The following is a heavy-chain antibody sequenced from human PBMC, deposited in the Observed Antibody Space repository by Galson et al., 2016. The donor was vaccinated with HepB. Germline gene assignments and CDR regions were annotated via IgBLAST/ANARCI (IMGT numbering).Heavy chain of an antibody. CDR3: ARGWFGEFSRNNWFNP. V-gene: IGHV4-31*03. CDR2: IYYSGSS. D-gene: IGHD3-10*01. J-gene: IGHJ5*02. CDR1: GGSISSGGYY. Sequence: TLSLTCTVSGGSISSGGYYWSWIRQHPGKGLEFIGYIYYSGSSYYNPSLKSRISVSVDTSKNQFSLRLSSVTAADTAVYYGARGWFGEFSRNNWFNPWGQGTLVTVSS.